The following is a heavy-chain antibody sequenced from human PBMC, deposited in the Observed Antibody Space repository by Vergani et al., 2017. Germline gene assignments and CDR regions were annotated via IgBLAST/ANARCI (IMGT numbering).Heavy chain of an antibody. J-gene: IGHJ6*02. V-gene: IGHV1-69*04. CDR1: GGTFSSYA. CDR3: ARDDSSSWYYYYGMDV. CDR2: IIPILGIA. D-gene: IGHD6-13*01. Sequence: QVQLVQSGAEVKKPGASVKVSCKASGGTFSSYAISWVRQAPGQGLEWMGRIIPILGIANYAQKFQGRVTITADKSTSTAYMELSSLRSEDTAVYYCARDDSSSWYYYYGMDVWGQGTTVTVSS.